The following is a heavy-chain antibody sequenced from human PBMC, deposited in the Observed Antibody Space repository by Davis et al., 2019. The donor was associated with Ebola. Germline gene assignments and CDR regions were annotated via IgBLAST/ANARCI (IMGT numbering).Heavy chain of an antibody. CDR3: ARATVVTRIFDY. CDR2: IIPIFGTA. D-gene: IGHD4-23*01. Sequence: SVKVSCKASGGTFSSYAISWVRQAPGQGLEWMGGIIPIFGTANYAQKFQGRVTITRDTSASTAYMELGSLRSEDTAVYYCARATVVTRIFDYWGQGTLVTVSS. J-gene: IGHJ4*02. V-gene: IGHV1-69*05. CDR1: GGTFSSYA.